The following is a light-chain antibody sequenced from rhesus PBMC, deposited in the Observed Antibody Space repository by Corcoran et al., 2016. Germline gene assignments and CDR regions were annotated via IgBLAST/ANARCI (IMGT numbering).Light chain of an antibody. J-gene: IGKJ4*01. CDR1: QNIYSN. Sequence: DIQMTQSPSALSASVGDRVTISCRASQNIYSNLAWYQQKPGKAPKLLIYSASSLQTEIPSRFSGSGSGTEFTLTISSLHPEESATYYCQQYYDNPLTFGGGTKVEIK. V-gene: IGKV1S12*01. CDR2: SAS. CDR3: QQYYDNPLT.